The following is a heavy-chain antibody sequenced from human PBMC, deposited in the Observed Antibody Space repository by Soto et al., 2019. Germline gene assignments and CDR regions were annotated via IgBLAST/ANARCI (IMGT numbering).Heavy chain of an antibody. J-gene: IGHJ1*01. V-gene: IGHV4-31*03. D-gene: IGHD6-19*01. Sequence: SETLSLTCTVSGDSISRGAYYWTWIRQHPVKGLEWIGYISNSGRTYYNPSLKSRLTISLDTSENQFSLKLSSVTAADTAVYYCARGGGRAARIAVAGSYEYFHHWGQGTLVTVSS. CDR2: ISNSGRT. CDR3: ARGGGRAARIAVAGSYEYFHH. CDR1: GDSISRGAYY.